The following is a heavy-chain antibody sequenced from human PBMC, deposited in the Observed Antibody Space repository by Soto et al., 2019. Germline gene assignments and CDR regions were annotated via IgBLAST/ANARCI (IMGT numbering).Heavy chain of an antibody. CDR2: IYSGGST. CDR3: ARREMILTGYYSVDY. J-gene: IGHJ4*02. D-gene: IGHD3-9*01. V-gene: IGHV3-66*01. CDR1: GFTVSSNY. Sequence: PGGSLRLSCAASGFTVSSNYMSWVRQAPGKGLEWVSVIYSGGSTYYADSVKGRFTISRDNSKNTLYLQMNSLRAEDTAVYYCARREMILTGYYSVDYWGQGTLVNVS.